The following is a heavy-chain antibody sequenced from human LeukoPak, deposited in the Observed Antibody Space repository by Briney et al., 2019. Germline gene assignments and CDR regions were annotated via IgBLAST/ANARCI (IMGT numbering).Heavy chain of an antibody. Sequence: GGSLRLSCAASGFTFSSYGMHWVRQAPGKGLEWVAFIRYDGSNKYYADSVKGRFTISRDNSKNTLYLQMNSLRVEDTAVYYCAKNRGAGSHYYYHMNVWGKGTTVTVSS. CDR3: AKNRGAGSHYYYHMNV. V-gene: IGHV3-30*02. J-gene: IGHJ6*03. CDR1: GFTFSSYG. CDR2: IRYDGSNK. D-gene: IGHD1-26*01.